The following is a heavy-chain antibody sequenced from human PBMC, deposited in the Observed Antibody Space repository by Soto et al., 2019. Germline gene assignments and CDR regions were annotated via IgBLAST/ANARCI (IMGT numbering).Heavy chain of an antibody. CDR2: IYYSGST. CDR3: ARDCGGDCYSRYGMDV. Sequence: LSLTCTVSGGSISSGGYYWSWIRQHPGKGLEWIGYIYYSGSTYYNPSLKSRVTISVDTSKNQFSLKLSSVTAADTAVYYCARDCGGDCYSRYGMDVWGQGTTVTVSS. V-gene: IGHV4-31*03. J-gene: IGHJ6*02. CDR1: GGSISSGGYY. D-gene: IGHD2-21*02.